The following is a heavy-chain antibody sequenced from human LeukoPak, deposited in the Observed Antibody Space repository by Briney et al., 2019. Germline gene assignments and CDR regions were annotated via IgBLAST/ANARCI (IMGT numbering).Heavy chain of an antibody. D-gene: IGHD3-22*01. Sequence: ASVKVSCKASGYTFTSYGISWVRQAPGQGLEWMGWISAYNGNTNYAQKLQARVTMTTDTSTSTAYMELRSLRSDDTAVYYCARDLRPLYYYDSSGYMIFDYWGQGTLVTVSS. CDR3: ARDLRPLYYYDSSGYMIFDY. CDR1: GYTFTSYG. CDR2: ISAYNGNT. J-gene: IGHJ4*02. V-gene: IGHV1-18*01.